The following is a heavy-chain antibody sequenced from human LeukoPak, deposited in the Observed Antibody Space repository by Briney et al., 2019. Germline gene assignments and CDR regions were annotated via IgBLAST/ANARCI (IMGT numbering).Heavy chain of an antibody. J-gene: IGHJ5*02. CDR3: ARRGNRYSYGCNWFDP. V-gene: IGHV3-21*01. CDR2: ISSSSSYI. Sequence: GGSLTLSCAASGFTFSSYSMNWVRQAPGEGLEWVSSISSSSSYIYYADPVKSRFTISRDNAKNSLYLQMTSLRAEDTAVYYCARRGNRYSYGCNWFDPWGQGTLVTVSS. CDR1: GFTFSSYS. D-gene: IGHD5-18*01.